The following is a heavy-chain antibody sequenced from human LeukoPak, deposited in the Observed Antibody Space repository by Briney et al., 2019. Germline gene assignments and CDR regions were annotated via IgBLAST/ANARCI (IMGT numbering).Heavy chain of an antibody. CDR1: GFTFSSYA. CDR3: AKARYRSYYFDY. V-gene: IGHV3-23*01. D-gene: IGHD1-1*01. Sequence: GGSLRLSCAASGFTFSSYAMSWVRQAPGKGLGWVSAISGSGGSTYYADSVKGRFTISRDNSKNTLYLQMNSLRAEDTAVYYCAKARYRSYYFDYWGQGTLVTVSS. CDR2: ISGSGGST. J-gene: IGHJ4*02.